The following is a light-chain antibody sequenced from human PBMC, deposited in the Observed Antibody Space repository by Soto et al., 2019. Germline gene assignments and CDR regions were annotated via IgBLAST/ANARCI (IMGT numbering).Light chain of an antibody. CDR3: KQSYSTPRT. J-gene: IGKJ1*01. CDR2: AAY. Sequence: DIQMTQSPSSLSASVEDRVIITCRASQSISNHLNWYQQKPGKAPKLLIYAAYSLQSGVQSRFSGSGSGTDFTLTIRSLQPEDFATYYCKQSYSTPRTFGQGTKVDIK. V-gene: IGKV1-39*01. CDR1: QSISNH.